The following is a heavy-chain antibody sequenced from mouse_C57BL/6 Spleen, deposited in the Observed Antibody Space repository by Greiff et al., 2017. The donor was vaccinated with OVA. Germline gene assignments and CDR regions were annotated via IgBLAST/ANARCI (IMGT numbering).Heavy chain of an antibody. V-gene: IGHV1-55*01. Sequence: QVQLKQPGAELVKPGASVKMSCKASGYTFTSYWITWVKQRPGQGLEWIGDIYPGSGSTNYNEKFKSKATLTVDTSSSTAYMQLSSLTSEDSAVYYCARPYYGKGGYYFDYWGQGTTLTVSS. CDR3: ARPYYGKGGYYFDY. CDR2: IYPGSGST. J-gene: IGHJ2*01. CDR1: GYTFTSYW. D-gene: IGHD2-10*01.